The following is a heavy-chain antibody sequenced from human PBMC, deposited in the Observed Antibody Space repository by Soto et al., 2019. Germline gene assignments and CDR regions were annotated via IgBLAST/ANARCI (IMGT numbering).Heavy chain of an antibody. D-gene: IGHD3-10*01. CDR2: SSGGGIST. Sequence: EVQLLESGGCLVQPGGSLTLSCAASGFTFSNYAMSWVRQAPGKGLEWVSASSGGGISTYYADSVRGRFTISRDNSRNTLYLRMNRLRAEDTAVYYCARDAISMVRGTNNWFDPWGQGTLVTVSS. V-gene: IGHV3-23*01. CDR1: GFTFSNYA. J-gene: IGHJ5*02. CDR3: ARDAISMVRGTNNWFDP.